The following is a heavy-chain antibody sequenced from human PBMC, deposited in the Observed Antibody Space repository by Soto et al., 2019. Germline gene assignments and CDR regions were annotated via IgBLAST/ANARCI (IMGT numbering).Heavy chain of an antibody. CDR1: GYSFTSYW. D-gene: IGHD2-8*01. CDR2: IYPGDSDT. CDR3: ARGACTNGVCYMGSDAFDI. J-gene: IGHJ3*02. Sequence: PGESLKISCKGSGYSFTSYWIGWVRQMPGKGLEWMGIIYPGDSDTRYSPSFQGQVTISADKSISTAYLQWSSLKASDTAMYYCARGACTNGVCYMGSDAFDIWAQGTMVTVSS. V-gene: IGHV5-51*01.